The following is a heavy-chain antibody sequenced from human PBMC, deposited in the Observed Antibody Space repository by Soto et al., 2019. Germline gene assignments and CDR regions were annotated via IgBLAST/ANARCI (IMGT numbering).Heavy chain of an antibody. CDR2: ISGSGGST. V-gene: IGHV3-23*01. D-gene: IGHD3-16*02. CDR1: GFTFSSYA. CDR3: ARDRGSYRFYYYYGMDV. Sequence: GGSLRLSCAASGFTFSSYAMSWVRQAPGKGLEWVSAISGSGGSTYYADSVKGRFTISRDNSKNTLYLQMNSLRAEDTAVYYCARDRGSYRFYYYYGMDVWGQGTTVTVSS. J-gene: IGHJ6*02.